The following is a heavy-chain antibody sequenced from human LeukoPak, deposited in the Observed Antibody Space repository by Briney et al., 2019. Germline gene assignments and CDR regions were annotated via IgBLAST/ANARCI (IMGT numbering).Heavy chain of an antibody. CDR2: IKGKTDGGTT. Sequence: GGSLRLSCAASGFTFSNAWMSWVRQAPGKGLEWVGRIKGKTDGGTTDYAAPVKGRFTISRDDSKNTLYLQMNSLKTEDTAVYYCTTSMVRGVYAFDYWGQGTLVTVSS. D-gene: IGHD3-10*01. V-gene: IGHV3-15*01. CDR3: TTSMVRGVYAFDY. CDR1: GFTFSNAW. J-gene: IGHJ4*02.